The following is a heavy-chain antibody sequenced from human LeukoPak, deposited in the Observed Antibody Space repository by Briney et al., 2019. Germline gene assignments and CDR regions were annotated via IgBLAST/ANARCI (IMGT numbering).Heavy chain of an antibody. D-gene: IGHD2-21*02. V-gene: IGHV5-51*01. Sequence: GESLKISCQGSGYNFPTYWIGWVRQMPGKGLEWMGIIHPGNSDIRYSPSFQGQVTISADESISTAYLQRSGLKASDTAMYYCAASVLVTAWDYWGQGTLVTVSS. J-gene: IGHJ4*02. CDR1: GYNFPTYW. CDR3: AASVLVTAWDY. CDR2: IHPGNSDI.